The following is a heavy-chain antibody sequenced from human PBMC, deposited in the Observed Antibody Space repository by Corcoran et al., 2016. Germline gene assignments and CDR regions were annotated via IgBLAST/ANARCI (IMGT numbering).Heavy chain of an antibody. J-gene: IGHJ4*02. CDR3: ARRETGYCSGGSCLVFDY. V-gene: IGHV5-51*01. CDR1: GYSFTSYW. Sequence: EVQLVQSGAEVKKPGESLKISCKGSGYSFTSYWIGWVRQMPGKGLEWMGIIYPGDSDTRYSPSFQGQVTISADKSISTAYLQWSSLKASDTAMYYCARRETGYCSGGSCLVFDYWGQGTLVTVSS. CDR2: IYPGDSDT. D-gene: IGHD2-15*01.